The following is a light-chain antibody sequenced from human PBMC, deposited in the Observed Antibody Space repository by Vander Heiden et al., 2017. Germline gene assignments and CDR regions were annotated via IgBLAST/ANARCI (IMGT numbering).Light chain of an antibody. J-gene: IGKJ2*01. Sequence: EIVLTQSPGTLSLSPGERATLSCRASQSVSSSYLAWYQQKPGQAPRLLIHGASSRATGIPDRFSGSGYGTDFTLTITRLEPEDFAVYYCQQYGSSPPYTFGQRTKLEI. V-gene: IGKV3-20*01. CDR1: QSVSSSY. CDR3: QQYGSSPPYT. CDR2: GAS.